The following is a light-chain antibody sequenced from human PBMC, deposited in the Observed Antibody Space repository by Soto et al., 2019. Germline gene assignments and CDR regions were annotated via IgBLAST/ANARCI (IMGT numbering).Light chain of an antibody. CDR2: DAS. J-gene: IGKJ2*03. CDR1: QTINNW. V-gene: IGKV1-5*01. Sequence: DIQMTQSPPTLSASVGDRVTITCRASQTINNWLAWYQQKPGKAPNLLIYDASSLQTGVPSRFSGSGSGTEFTLTISSLQPDDFATYYCQQYSRYSYRFGPGTKPEI. CDR3: QQYSRYSYR.